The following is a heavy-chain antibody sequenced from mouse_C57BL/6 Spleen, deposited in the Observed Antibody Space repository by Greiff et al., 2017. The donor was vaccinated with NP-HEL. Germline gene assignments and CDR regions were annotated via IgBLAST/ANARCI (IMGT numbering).Heavy chain of an antibody. J-gene: IGHJ4*01. CDR3: AGPVTTVVATKAMDY. D-gene: IGHD1-1*01. CDR2: IYPYNDGT. Sequence: VHVKQSGPELVKPGASVKMSCKASGYTFTSYVMHWVKQKPGQGLEWIGYIYPYNDGTKYNEKFKGKATLTSDKSSSTAYMELSRLTSEDSAVYYCAGPVTTVVATKAMDYWGQGTSVTVSS. CDR1: GYTFTSYV. V-gene: IGHV1-14*01.